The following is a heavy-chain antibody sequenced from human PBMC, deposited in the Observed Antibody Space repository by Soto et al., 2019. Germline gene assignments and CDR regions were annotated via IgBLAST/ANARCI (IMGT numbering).Heavy chain of an antibody. CDR2: VYYSGST. V-gene: IGHV4-59*01. J-gene: IGHJ4*02. CDR1: GGSISNYY. D-gene: IGHD3-22*01. Sequence: SETLSLTCTVSGGSISNYYWSWIRQPPGKGLEWFGYVYYSGSTNYNPSLRSRVTISLDTSQNQFSLKLSSVTAADTAVYYCAGGQYYDSSGYSVQYHYFDYWGQGNLVTVSS. CDR3: AGGQYYDSSGYSVQYHYFDY.